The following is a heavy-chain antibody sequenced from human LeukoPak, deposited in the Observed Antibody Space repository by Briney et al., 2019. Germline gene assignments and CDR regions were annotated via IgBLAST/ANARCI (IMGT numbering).Heavy chain of an antibody. CDR2: INHSGST. Sequence: SETLSLTCAVYGGSFRGYYWSWTRQPPGKGLEWIGEINHSGSTNYNPSLKSRVTISVDTSKNQFSLKLSSVTAADTAVYYCARVVERWLQFRYWYFDLWGRGTLVTVSS. D-gene: IGHD5-24*01. CDR1: GGSFRGYY. J-gene: IGHJ2*01. V-gene: IGHV4-34*01. CDR3: ARVVERWLQFRYWYFDL.